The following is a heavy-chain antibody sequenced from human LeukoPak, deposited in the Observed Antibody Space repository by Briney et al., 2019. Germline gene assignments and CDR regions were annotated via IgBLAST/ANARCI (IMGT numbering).Heavy chain of an antibody. CDR1: GYTFSRYY. V-gene: IGHV1-46*01. CDR2: MNPSGGTT. D-gene: IGHD3-16*01. Sequence: ASVKVSCKAPGYTFSRYYIHWVRQAPGQGLEWMGKMNPSGGTTTYAQKFQGRVTMTRDTPTSTVYMEMSSLRPEDTAVYYCAREESGGLFDYWGQGTLVTVSS. CDR3: AREESGGLFDY. J-gene: IGHJ4*02.